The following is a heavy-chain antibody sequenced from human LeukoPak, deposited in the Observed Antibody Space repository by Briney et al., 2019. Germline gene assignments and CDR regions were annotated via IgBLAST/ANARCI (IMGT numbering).Heavy chain of an antibody. CDR2: IYTSGST. D-gene: IGHD3-9*01. J-gene: IGHJ4*02. CDR1: GGSISSGSYY. V-gene: IGHV4-61*02. CDR3: ASGLRYFDLYY. Sequence: PSQTLSVTCTVSGGSISSGSYYWSWIRQPAGKGLEWIGRIYTSGSTNYNPSLKSRVTISVDTSKNQFSLKLSSVTAADTAVYYCASGLRYFDLYYWGQGTLDTVSS.